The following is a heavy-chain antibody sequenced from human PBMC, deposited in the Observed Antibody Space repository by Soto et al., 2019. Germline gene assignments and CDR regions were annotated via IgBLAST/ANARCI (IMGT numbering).Heavy chain of an antibody. Sequence: QVQLVQSGAEVKKPGASVKVSCKASGYTFTSYAMHWVRQAPGQRLEWMGWINAGNGNTKYSQKFQGRVTITRDTSASTAYMELSSLRSEDTAVYYCARELHLLFYGEDWYFDLWGRGTLVTVSS. V-gene: IGHV1-3*01. CDR2: INAGNGNT. CDR3: ARELHLLFYGEDWYFDL. J-gene: IGHJ2*01. CDR1: GYTFTSYA. D-gene: IGHD4-17*01.